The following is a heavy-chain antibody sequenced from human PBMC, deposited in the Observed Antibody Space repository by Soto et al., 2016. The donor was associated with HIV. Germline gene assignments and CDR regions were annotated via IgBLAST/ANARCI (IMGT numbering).Heavy chain of an antibody. V-gene: IGHV1-69*01. CDR1: GGTFSSYA. J-gene: IGHJ3*01. D-gene: IGHD3-16*01. CDR2: IVVVFGTP. CDR3: AREGGVPGAFDF. Sequence: QMQLVQSGAEVKKPGSSVKVSCKASGGTFSSYAISWVRQAPGQGLEWMGGIVVVFGTPNYAQKFQGRVTITADESTSTAYMDPNSLTSDDTAVYYCAREGGVPGAFDFWGQGTMVTVSS.